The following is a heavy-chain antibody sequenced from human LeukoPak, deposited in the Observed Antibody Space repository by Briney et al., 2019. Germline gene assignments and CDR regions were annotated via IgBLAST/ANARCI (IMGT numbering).Heavy chain of an antibody. D-gene: IGHD2-2*02. V-gene: IGHV3-48*04. CDR2: ISSSSSTI. CDR3: ARYTYGWQS. Sequence: PGGSLRLSCAASGFTFSSYSMNWVRQAPGKGLEWVSYISSSSSTIYYADSVKGRFTISRDNAKNSLYLQMNSLRAEDTAVYYCARYTYGWQSWGQGTLVTVSS. CDR1: GFTFSSYS. J-gene: IGHJ4*02.